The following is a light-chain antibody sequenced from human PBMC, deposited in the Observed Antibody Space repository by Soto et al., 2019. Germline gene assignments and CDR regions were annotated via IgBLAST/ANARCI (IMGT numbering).Light chain of an antibody. V-gene: IGKV3-11*01. CDR3: QHRMT. J-gene: IGKJ2*01. Sequence: EIVLTQSPATLSLSPGERATLSCRASQSVNNYLAWYQQKPGQGPRLLISDASNRATDIPARFSGSGSGTDFTLTISRLEPEDSAVYYFQHRMTYGQGTKLEIK. CDR1: QSVNNY. CDR2: DAS.